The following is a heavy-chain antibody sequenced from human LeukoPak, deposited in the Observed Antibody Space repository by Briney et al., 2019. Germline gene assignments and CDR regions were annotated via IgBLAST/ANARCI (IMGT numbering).Heavy chain of an antibody. V-gene: IGHV1-18*01. CDR2: ISAYNANT. J-gene: IGHJ4*02. CDR1: GYTFNSYG. Sequence: ASVQVSCKASGYTFNSYGISWVRQDPGQGLEWMGWISAYNANTHYAQKLQGRVTMTTDKSTSTAYMELRSLRSDDTAVYYCARGPNDMLPNDYWGQGTLVTVSS. CDR3: ARGPNDMLPNDY. D-gene: IGHD2-15*01.